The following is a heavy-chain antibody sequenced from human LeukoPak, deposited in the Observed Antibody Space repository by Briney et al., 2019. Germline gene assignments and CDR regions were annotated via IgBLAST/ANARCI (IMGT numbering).Heavy chain of an antibody. V-gene: IGHV3-7*01. D-gene: IGHD3-3*01. CDR2: IKQDGSEK. CDR1: GLSFGNYW. CDR3: TTDFDP. Sequence: GGSLRLSCVASGLSFGNYWMDWVRQAPGKGREWVGNIKQDGSEKYYVASLKGRFTISRPNAKNSLYLDMNRLRVEDTAIYYCTTDFDPWGQGTLVPVSS. J-gene: IGHJ5*02.